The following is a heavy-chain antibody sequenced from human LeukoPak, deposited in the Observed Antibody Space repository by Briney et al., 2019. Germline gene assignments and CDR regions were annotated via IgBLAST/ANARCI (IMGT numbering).Heavy chain of an antibody. CDR3: ASRSPPGEAGYFDY. Sequence: AQTLPRTCTVSGGSISSGRHYWTLIRHLPGKCLDRIGYSFYSRSTYSSPALRSRITISVVTSNNQLSLKLNSVTAADTAVYYGASRSPPGEAGYFDYWGQGTMDTSSS. V-gene: IGHV4-31*03. CDR1: GGSISSGRHY. D-gene: IGHD2-21*01. CDR2: SFYSRST. J-gene: IGHJ4*03.